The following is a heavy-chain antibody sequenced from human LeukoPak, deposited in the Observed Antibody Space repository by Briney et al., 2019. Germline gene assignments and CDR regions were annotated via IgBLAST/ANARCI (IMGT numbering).Heavy chain of an antibody. CDR3: AKDVLMGSPYYFDY. CDR1: GFTYSSYA. V-gene: IGHV3-23*01. J-gene: IGHJ4*02. CDR2: VSGSGGST. Sequence: GGSLRLSCGASGFTYSSYAMSWVRQAPGKGLQWVSDVSGSGGSTYYADSVKGRFTISRDNSKNTLYLQMNSLRAEDTAVYYCAKDVLMGSPYYFDYWGQGTLVTVSS. D-gene: IGHD5-24*01.